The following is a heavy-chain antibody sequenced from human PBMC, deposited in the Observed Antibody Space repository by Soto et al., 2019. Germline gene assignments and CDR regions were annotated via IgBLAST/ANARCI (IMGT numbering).Heavy chain of an antibody. CDR1: GFTFSSYW. J-gene: IGHJ5*02. Sequence: PGGSLRVSCAASGFTFSSYWMHWVRQAPGKGLVWVSRINSDGSSTSYADSVKGRFTISRDNAKNTLYLQMNSLRAEDTAVYYCASPTSGITGTTPWGQGTLVTVS. D-gene: IGHD1-20*01. CDR3: ASPTSGITGTTP. V-gene: IGHV3-74*01. CDR2: INSDGSST.